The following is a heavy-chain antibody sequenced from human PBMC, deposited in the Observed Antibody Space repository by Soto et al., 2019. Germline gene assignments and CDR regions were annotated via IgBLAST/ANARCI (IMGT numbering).Heavy chain of an antibody. Sequence: PSETLSLTCAVYGGSFSGYYWSWIRQPPGKGLEWIGEINHSGSTNYNPSLRSRVTISVDTSKNQFSLKLSSVTAADTAVYYCARGRPTEQQLLHYYFDYWGQGTLVTVSS. J-gene: IGHJ4*02. D-gene: IGHD6-13*01. CDR3: ARGRPTEQQLLHYYFDY. CDR1: GGSFSGYY. CDR2: INHSGST. V-gene: IGHV4-34*01.